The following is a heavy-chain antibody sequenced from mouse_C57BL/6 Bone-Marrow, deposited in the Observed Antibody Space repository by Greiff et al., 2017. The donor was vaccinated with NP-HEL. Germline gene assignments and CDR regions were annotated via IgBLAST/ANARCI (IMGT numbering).Heavy chain of an antibody. D-gene: IGHD2-12*01. CDR1: GYTFTSYW. J-gene: IGHJ2*01. CDR3: AGLRRDFDY. V-gene: IGHV1-50*01. Sequence: QVHVKQPGAELVKPGASVKLSCKASGYTFTSYWMQWVKQRPGQGLEWIGEIDPSDSYTNYNQKFKGKATLTVDTSSSTAYMQLSSLTSEDSAVYYCAGLRRDFDYWGQGTTLTVSS. CDR2: IDPSDSYT.